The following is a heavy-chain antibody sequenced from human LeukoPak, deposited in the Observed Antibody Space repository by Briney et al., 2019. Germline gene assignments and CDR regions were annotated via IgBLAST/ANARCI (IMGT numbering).Heavy chain of an antibody. CDR2: IYTSGNT. CDR3: AGSIAAAAIDY. V-gene: IGHV4-4*07. J-gene: IGHJ4*02. Sequence: PSETLSLTCTVSGGSFSSYYWSWIRQPAGKGLEWVAHIYTSGNTIYNPSLKSRVTMSVDTSKTHFSLRLDSVTAADTAVYYCAGSIAAAAIDYWGQGTLVTVSS. CDR1: GGSFSSYY. D-gene: IGHD6-25*01.